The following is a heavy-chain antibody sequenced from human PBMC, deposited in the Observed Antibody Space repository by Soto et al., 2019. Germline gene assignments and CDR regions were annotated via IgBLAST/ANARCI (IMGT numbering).Heavy chain of an antibody. D-gene: IGHD6-19*01. CDR1: GFTFSTYS. Sequence: GGSLRLSCAASGFTFSTYSFNWVRQAPGKGLEWLSYISISSSTIYYADSVKGRFTISRDNAKNSLYLQMNSLRAEDTAVYYCSGHSSGWHLDYWGQGTLVTVSS. CDR2: ISISSSTI. CDR3: SGHSSGWHLDY. V-gene: IGHV3-48*01. J-gene: IGHJ4*02.